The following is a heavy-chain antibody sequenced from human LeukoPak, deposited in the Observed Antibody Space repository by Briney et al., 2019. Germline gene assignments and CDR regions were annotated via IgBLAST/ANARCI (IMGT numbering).Heavy chain of an antibody. V-gene: IGHV4-39*07. CDR1: GGSISTSTYY. Sequence: SETLSLTCTVSGGSISTSTYYWGWIRQPPGKGLEWIGSIYYSGHTYYNPSLKSRVTISVDTSKNQFSLKLSSVTAADTAVYYCARGYYDSSGYYYGYYYYGMDVWGQGTTVTVSS. CDR3: ARGYYDSSGYYYGYYYYGMDV. J-gene: IGHJ6*02. D-gene: IGHD3-22*01. CDR2: IYYSGHT.